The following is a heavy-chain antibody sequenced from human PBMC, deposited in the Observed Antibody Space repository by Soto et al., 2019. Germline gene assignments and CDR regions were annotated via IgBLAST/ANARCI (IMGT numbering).Heavy chain of an antibody. Sequence: ASVKVSCKVSGYALTELSMHWVRQAPGKGLEWMGGFDPEDGETIYAQKFQGRVTMTEDTSTDTAYMELSSLRSEDTAVYYCATGPPVLITMIVVGLDYWGQGTLVTVSS. CDR2: FDPEDGET. V-gene: IGHV1-24*01. J-gene: IGHJ4*02. D-gene: IGHD3-22*01. CDR1: GYALTELS. CDR3: ATGPPVLITMIVVGLDY.